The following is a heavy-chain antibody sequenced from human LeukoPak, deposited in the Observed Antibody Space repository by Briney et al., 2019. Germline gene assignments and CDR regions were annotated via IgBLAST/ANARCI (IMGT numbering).Heavy chain of an antibody. J-gene: IGHJ4*02. CDR2: IYSGGST. V-gene: IGHV3-53*05. D-gene: IGHD6-6*01. CDR1: GFTVSSNY. CDR3: ARDFRIAARYFDY. Sequence: GGSLRLSCAASGFTVSSNYMSWVRQAPGKGLEWVSVIYSGGSTYYADSVKGRFTISRDNSKNTLYLQMNSLRAEDTAVYYCARDFRIAARYFDYWGQGTLVTVSS.